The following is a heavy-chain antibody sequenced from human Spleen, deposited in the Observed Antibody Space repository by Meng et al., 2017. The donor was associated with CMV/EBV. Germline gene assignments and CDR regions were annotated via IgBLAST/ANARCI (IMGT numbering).Heavy chain of an antibody. CDR1: GGSVNSRNDY. J-gene: IGHJ4*02. Sequence: SETLSLTCTVSGGSVNSRNDYWSWIRQPPGKGLEWIGHIYYTGSTHYNPSLKSRVTISVDTSKNQFSLKLSSVTAADTAVYYCARMVSDSWNGFYRRYFDSWGQGTLVTVSS. CDR2: IYYTGST. CDR3: ARMVSDSWNGFYRRYFDS. D-gene: IGHD3-3*01. V-gene: IGHV4-61*01.